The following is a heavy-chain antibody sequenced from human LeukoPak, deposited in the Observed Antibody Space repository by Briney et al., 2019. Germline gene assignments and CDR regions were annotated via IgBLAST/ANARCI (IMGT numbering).Heavy chain of an antibody. J-gene: IGHJ4*02. CDR3: ARRYYDSSGYAFDY. CDR2: IYYSGST. CDR1: GGSISSSSYY. V-gene: IGHV4-39*01. D-gene: IGHD3-22*01. Sequence: SETLSLTCTVSGGSISSSSYYWGWIRQPPGKGLEWIGSIYYSGSTYYNPSLKSRVTTSVDTSKNQFSLKLSSVTAADTAVYYCARRYYDSSGYAFDYWGQGTLVTVSS.